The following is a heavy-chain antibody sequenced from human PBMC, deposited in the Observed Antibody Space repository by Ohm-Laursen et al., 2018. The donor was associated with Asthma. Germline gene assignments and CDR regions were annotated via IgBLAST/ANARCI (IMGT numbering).Heavy chain of an antibody. D-gene: IGHD5-18*01. Sequence: SETLSLTCAVYGGSFSGYYWSWIRQPPGKGLEWIGEINHSGSTNYNPSLKSRVTISVDTSKNQFPLKLSSVTAADTAVYYCARDFWIRAMVGGELDYWGQGTLVTVSS. CDR3: ARDFWIRAMVGGELDY. CDR1: GGSFSGYY. CDR2: INHSGST. V-gene: IGHV4-34*01. J-gene: IGHJ4*02.